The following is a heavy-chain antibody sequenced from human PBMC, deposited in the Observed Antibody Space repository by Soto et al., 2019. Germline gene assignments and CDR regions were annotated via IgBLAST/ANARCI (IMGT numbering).Heavy chain of an antibody. V-gene: IGHV3-9*01. CDR3: AKSGGSSWYWYFDL. J-gene: IGHJ2*01. CDR1: GFTFDDYA. D-gene: IGHD6-13*01. Sequence: EVQLVESGGGLVQPGRSLRLSCAASGFTFDDYAMHWVRQAPGKGLEWVPGISWNSGSIGYADSVKGRFTISRDNAKNSLYLQMNSLRAEDTALYYCAKSGGSSWYWYFDLWGRGTLVTVSS. CDR2: ISWNSGSI.